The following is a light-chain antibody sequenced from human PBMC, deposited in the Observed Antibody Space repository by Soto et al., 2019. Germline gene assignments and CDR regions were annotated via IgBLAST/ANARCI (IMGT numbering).Light chain of an antibody. Sequence: QSALSQPRSVSGSPGQSFNISCTGSKSDVGTYNYVSWYQHRHVEAPNLTISDVNKRPSGVPDRFSGSKSGNTASLTISGLQAEDEADYFCCSFAGFDTLGVLGGGTKLTVL. CDR3: CSFAGFDTLGV. CDR2: DVN. CDR1: KSDVGTYNY. V-gene: IGLV2-11*01. J-gene: IGLJ3*02.